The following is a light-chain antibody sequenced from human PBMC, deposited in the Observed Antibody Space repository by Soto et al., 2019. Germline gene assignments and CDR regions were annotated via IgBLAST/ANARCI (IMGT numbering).Light chain of an antibody. Sequence: EIVLTQSPGTLSLSPVERATLSCRASQSVSSSYLAWYQQKPGQAPRLLIYGASSRATGIPARFSGSGSGTDFSLTISRLEPEDFAVHYCQQHGDAPITFGQGTRLEIK. CDR2: GAS. CDR3: QQHGDAPIT. CDR1: QSVSSSY. V-gene: IGKV3-20*01. J-gene: IGKJ5*01.